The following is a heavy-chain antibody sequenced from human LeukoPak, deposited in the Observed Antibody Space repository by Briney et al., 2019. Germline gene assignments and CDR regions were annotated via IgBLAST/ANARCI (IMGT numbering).Heavy chain of an antibody. CDR1: GFTFSDYY. Sequence: GGSLRLSCAASGFTFSDYYMSWIRQAPGKGLEWVSYISSSGSTIYYADSVKGRFTISRDNAKNSLYLQMNSLRAEDTAVYYCAKDKNRQKSTNFDYWGQGTLVTVSS. V-gene: IGHV3-11*04. J-gene: IGHJ4*02. CDR3: AKDKNRQKSTNFDY. D-gene: IGHD2-2*01. CDR2: ISSSGSTI.